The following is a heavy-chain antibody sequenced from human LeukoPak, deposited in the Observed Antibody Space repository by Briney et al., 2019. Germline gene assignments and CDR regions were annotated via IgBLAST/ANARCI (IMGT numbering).Heavy chain of an antibody. CDR2: IYHSGSD. D-gene: IGHD3-22*01. CDR3: ARRLELSGYDYTFDY. J-gene: IGHJ4*02. Sequence: SETLSLTCTVSGGSISSGTYYWDWIRQPPGKGLEWIGDIYHSGSDYSNPSLKSRVTISVDTSKNQFSLKLSSVTAADTAVYYCARRLELSGYDYTFDYWGQGTLVTVSS. CDR1: GGSISSGTYY. V-gene: IGHV4-39*01.